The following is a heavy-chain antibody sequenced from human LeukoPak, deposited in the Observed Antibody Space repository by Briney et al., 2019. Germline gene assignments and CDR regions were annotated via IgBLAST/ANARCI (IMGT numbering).Heavy chain of an antibody. CDR3: ARQYYYDSKFDY. D-gene: IGHD3-22*01. Sequence: SETLSLTCTVSGGSISSYYWSWIRQPPGKGLEWIGYIYYSGSTNYNPSLKSRVTILVDTSKNQFSLKLSSVTAADTAVYYCARQYYYDSKFDYWGQGTLVTVSS. CDR1: GGSISSYY. CDR2: IYYSGST. J-gene: IGHJ4*02. V-gene: IGHV4-59*01.